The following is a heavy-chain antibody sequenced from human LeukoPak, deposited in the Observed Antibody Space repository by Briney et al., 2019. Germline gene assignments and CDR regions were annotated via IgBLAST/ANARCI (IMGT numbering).Heavy chain of an antibody. V-gene: IGHV2-5*01. CDR1: GFALSTSGVG. CDR3: ARSIGYNWNYHENLDY. Sequence: SGPTLVNPTQTLTLTSTFSGFALSTSGVGVGWIRQPPGKALEWLALIYWNDDKRYSPSLKTRLTITKDTSKNQVVLTMTNMDPVDTATYYCARSIGYNWNYHENLDYWGQGTLVTVSS. CDR2: IYWNDDK. J-gene: IGHJ4*02. D-gene: IGHD1-7*01.